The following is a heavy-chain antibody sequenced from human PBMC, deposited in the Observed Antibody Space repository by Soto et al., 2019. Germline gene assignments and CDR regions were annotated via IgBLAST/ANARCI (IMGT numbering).Heavy chain of an antibody. J-gene: IGHJ5*02. V-gene: IGHV1-69*01. CDR1: VGGNSRDP. D-gene: IGHD2-15*01. CDR3: ASSLPYCSGGNCYSYHWFDP. CDR2: IIPIFGTA. Sequence: LVNRDCTTAVGGNSRDPSGRGRQEPEQGLEWRGGIIPIFGTANYAQKFQGRVTITADESTSTAYMELSSLRSEDTAVYYCASSLPYCSGGNCYSYHWFDPWGQGTLVTVPS.